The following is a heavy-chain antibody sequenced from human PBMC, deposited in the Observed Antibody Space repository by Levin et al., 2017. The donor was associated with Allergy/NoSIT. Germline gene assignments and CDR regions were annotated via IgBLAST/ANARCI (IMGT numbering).Heavy chain of an antibody. CDR3: ARTYGGYFDY. CDR1: GGSISSYY. J-gene: IGHJ4*02. Sequence: SQTLSLTCTVSGGSISSYYWSWLRQPPGKGLEWIGYIYYSGSTNYNPSLKSRVTISVDTSKNQFSLKLSSVTAADTAVYYCARTYGGYFDYWGQGTLVTVSS. CDR2: IYYSGST. D-gene: IGHD4-23*01. V-gene: IGHV4-59*01.